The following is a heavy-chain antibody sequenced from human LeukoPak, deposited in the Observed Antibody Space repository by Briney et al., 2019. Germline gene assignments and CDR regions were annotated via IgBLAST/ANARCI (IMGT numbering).Heavy chain of an antibody. Sequence: SQTLSLTCSVSGDSLNGYYWSWIRQPAGEGLEWIGRIHSGGTNYNPSLKSRVTMSLDTSKNQLSLRLTSVTAADTAVYYCARVHSCASGIEVWGQGTTVTVSS. J-gene: IGHJ6*02. V-gene: IGHV4-4*07. D-gene: IGHD2-21*01. CDR1: GDSLNGYY. CDR2: IHSGGT. CDR3: ARVHSCASGIEV.